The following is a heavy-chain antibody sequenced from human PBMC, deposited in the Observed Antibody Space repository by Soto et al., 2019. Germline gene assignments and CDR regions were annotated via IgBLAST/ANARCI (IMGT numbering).Heavy chain of an antibody. CDR1: GGSMSSSNW. CDR3: ARSEATVLDY. D-gene: IGHD4-17*01. J-gene: IGHJ4*02. V-gene: IGHV4-4*02. Sequence: QVQLQESGPGLVKPSGTLSLTCTVSGGSMSSSNWWNWVRQPPGKGLEWIGETHHSGRTNYNPSLKSRATISVDKSKNHLSLKLSSVTAADTAVYSCARSEATVLDYWGQGTLVTVSS. CDR2: THHSGRT.